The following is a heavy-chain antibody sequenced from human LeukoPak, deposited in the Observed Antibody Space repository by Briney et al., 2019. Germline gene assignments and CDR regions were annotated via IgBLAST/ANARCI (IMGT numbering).Heavy chain of an antibody. Sequence: GASVKVSCKASGYTFTSYDINWVRQATGQGLEWMGWMNPNSGNTGYVQKFQGRVTMTRNTSISTAYMELSSLRSEDTAVYYCARGRVRYCSGGSCYSSLGYYYYYMDVWGKGTTVTVSS. D-gene: IGHD2-15*01. CDR2: MNPNSGNT. CDR3: ARGRVRYCSGGSCYSSLGYYYYYMDV. V-gene: IGHV1-8*01. J-gene: IGHJ6*03. CDR1: GYTFTSYD.